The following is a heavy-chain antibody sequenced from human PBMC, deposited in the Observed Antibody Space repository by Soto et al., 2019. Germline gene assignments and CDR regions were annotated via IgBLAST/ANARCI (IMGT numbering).Heavy chain of an antibody. J-gene: IGHJ4*02. CDR3: ARTFEYGGNFDY. V-gene: IGHV4-59*01. CDR1: GGSISSYY. CDR2: IYYSGST. D-gene: IGHD4-17*01. Sequence: SETLSLTCTVSGGSISSYYWSWIRQPPGKGLEWIGYIYYSGSTNYNPSLKSRVTISVDTSKNQFSLKLSSVTAADTAVYYCARTFEYGGNFDYWGQGTLVTVSS.